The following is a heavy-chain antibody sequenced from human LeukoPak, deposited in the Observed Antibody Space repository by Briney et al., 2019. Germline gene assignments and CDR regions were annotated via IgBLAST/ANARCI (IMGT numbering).Heavy chain of an antibody. CDR2: ISAYNGNT. CDR3: ARDVTGYMDV. Sequence: ASVKVSCKASGYIFSNYDISWVRQAPGQGLEWMGWISAYNGNTNYAQKLQGRVTMTTDTSTSTAYMELRSLRSDDTAVYYCARDVTGYMDVWGKGTTVTVSS. CDR1: GYIFSNYD. V-gene: IGHV1-18*01. J-gene: IGHJ6*03. D-gene: IGHD1-14*01.